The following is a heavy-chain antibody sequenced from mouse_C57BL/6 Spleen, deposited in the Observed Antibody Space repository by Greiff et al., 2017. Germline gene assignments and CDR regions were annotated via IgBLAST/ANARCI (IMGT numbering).Heavy chain of an antibody. Sequence: EVQLQQSGPELVKPGASVKIPCKASGYTFTDYNMDWVKQSHGKSLEWIGDINPNNGGTIYNQKFKGKATLTVDKSSSSAYMELRSLTSEDTAVYYCARAPFYYGSSYVYFDVWGKGTTVTVSS. CDR3: ARAPFYYGSSYVYFDV. CDR2: INPNNGGT. CDR1: GYTFTDYN. V-gene: IGHV1-18*01. D-gene: IGHD1-1*01. J-gene: IGHJ1*03.